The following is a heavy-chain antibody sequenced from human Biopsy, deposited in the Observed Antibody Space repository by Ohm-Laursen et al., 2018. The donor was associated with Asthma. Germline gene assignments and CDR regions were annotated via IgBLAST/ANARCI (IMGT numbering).Heavy chain of an antibody. V-gene: IGHV3-30*18. CDR2: ISYDGNHK. Sequence: SLRLSCAASGFLFRSFGMHWVRQAPGKGLEWVAVISYDGNHKFYEDSVKGRFTISSDNSKTTLYLQMNSLRTEDTAVYYCAKRRGYSGHDNDYWGQGTLVIVSS. CDR1: GFLFRSFG. D-gene: IGHD5-12*01. CDR3: AKRRGYSGHDNDY. J-gene: IGHJ4*02.